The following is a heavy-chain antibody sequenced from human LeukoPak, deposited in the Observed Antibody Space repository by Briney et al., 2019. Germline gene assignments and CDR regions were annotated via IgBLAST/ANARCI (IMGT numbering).Heavy chain of an antibody. J-gene: IGHJ6*03. Sequence: GVLRLSCAASGFTVSSYGMSWVRQAPGKGLEWVSAISGSGGSTYYADSVKGRFTISRDKSKNTLYLQMNSLRAEDTAVYYCAKEEWGFGEFPLFMDVWGKGTTVTISS. D-gene: IGHD3-10*01. CDR3: AKEEWGFGEFPLFMDV. CDR1: GFTVSSYG. CDR2: ISGSGGST. V-gene: IGHV3-23*01.